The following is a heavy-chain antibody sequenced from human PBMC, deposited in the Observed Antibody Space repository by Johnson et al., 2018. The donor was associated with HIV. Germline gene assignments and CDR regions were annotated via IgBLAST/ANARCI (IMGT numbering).Heavy chain of an antibody. CDR3: ARAGDYDMLTGSLMKGTFDV. Sequence: VQLVESGGGLAQPGGSLRLSCASSGFTFSSYDMHWVRQGTGEALAWVSAITTAGDAYYADSVKGRFTISRENAKNSLYLQMSGLSAGDTAIYYCARAGDYDMLTGSLMKGTFDVWGQGTMVTVSS. D-gene: IGHD3-9*01. J-gene: IGHJ3*01. CDR1: GFTFSSYD. V-gene: IGHV3-13*01. CDR2: ITTAGDA.